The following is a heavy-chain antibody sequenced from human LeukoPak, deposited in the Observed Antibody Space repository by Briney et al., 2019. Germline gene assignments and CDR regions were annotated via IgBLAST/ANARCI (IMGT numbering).Heavy chain of an antibody. Sequence: PGGSLRLSCAVSGFTFSSCGLHWVRQAPGKWLEWVAVIWYDGRTKYYADSGKGRFAICRDTSKKMLSLEMNSLTAEDTAVSYCARDVGDPAAARNDAFNFWGQGTTVTVSS. J-gene: IGHJ3*01. CDR1: GFTFSSCG. CDR2: IWYDGRTK. V-gene: IGHV3-33*01. D-gene: IGHD2-2*01. CDR3: ARDVGDPAAARNDAFNF.